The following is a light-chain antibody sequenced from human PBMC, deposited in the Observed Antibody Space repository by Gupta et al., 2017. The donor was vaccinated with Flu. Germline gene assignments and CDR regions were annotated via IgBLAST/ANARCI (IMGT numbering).Light chain of an antibody. Sequence: DIQMTQSPSSLSASVGDRVTITCRPSQSISSYLNWYQQKPGKAPKLLIHAASSLQSGVPSRFSGSGSGTDFTLTISSLQPEDFATYYCQQSYSTPRTFGGGTKVEIK. CDR2: AAS. CDR3: QQSYSTPRT. CDR1: QSISSY. J-gene: IGKJ4*01. V-gene: IGKV1-39*01.